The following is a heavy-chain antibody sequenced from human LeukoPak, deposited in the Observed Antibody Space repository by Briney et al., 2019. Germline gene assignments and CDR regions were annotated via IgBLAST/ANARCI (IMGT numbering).Heavy chain of an antibody. Sequence: ASAKDSCKASGYTFTSYGISWVRQAPGQGLEWMGWISAYNGNTNYAQKLQGRVAMTTDTSTSTAYMELRSLRSEDTAVYYCARGVLRLGELSSSYYFVYWGQGTLVTVSS. V-gene: IGHV1-18*01. D-gene: IGHD3-16*02. CDR3: ARGVLRLGELSSSYYFVY. CDR1: GYTFTSYG. J-gene: IGHJ4*02. CDR2: ISAYNGNT.